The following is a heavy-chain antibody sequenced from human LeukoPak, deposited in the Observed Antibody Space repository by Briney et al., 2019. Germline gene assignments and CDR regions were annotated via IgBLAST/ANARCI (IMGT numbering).Heavy chain of an antibody. J-gene: IGHJ5*02. V-gene: IGHV1-69*01. CDR1: GGTFSSYA. CDR3: ARTITTYQNWFDP. D-gene: IGHD5-24*01. CDR2: IIPIFGTA. Sequence: APVKVSCKASGGTFSSYAISWVRQAPGQGLEWMGGIIPIFGTANYAQKFQGRVTITVDESTSTAYMELSSLRSEDTAVYYCARTITTYQNWFDPWGQGTLVTVSS.